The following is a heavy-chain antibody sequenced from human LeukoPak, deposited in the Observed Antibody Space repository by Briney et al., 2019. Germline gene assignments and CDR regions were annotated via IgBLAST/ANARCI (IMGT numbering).Heavy chain of an antibody. D-gene: IGHD2-2*01. CDR2: IYYTGST. V-gene: IGHV4-61*08. Sequence: SETLSLTCTVSGGSISSGDYYWSWIRQPPGKGLEWIGYIYYTGSTNYNPSLKSRVTISVDTSKNQFSLKLSSVTAADTAVYYCAAVWAMAFDIWGQGTMVTVSS. CDR1: GGSISSGDYY. J-gene: IGHJ3*02. CDR3: AAVWAMAFDI.